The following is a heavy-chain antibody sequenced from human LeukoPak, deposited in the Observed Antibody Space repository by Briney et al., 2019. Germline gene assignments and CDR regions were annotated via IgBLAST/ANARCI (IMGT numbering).Heavy chain of an antibody. V-gene: IGHV3-33*01. CDR3: AIDRAHHFDY. D-gene: IGHD3-10*01. J-gene: IGHJ4*01. Sequence: GGSLRLSCAASGFTVSSYGMPWVRQAPGKGLEWVAVIWYDGSNEYYADFVKGRFTISRDNSKNTVYLQMNSLRVEDTAVYYCAIDRAHHFDYWGQEPWSPSPQ. CDR1: GFTVSSYG. CDR2: IWYDGSNE.